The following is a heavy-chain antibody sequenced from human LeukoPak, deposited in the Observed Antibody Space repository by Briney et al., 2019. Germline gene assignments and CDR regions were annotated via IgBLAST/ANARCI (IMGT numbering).Heavy chain of an antibody. Sequence: GASVTVSCKASGYTFTSYDINWVRQATGQGLEWMGWMNPNSGNTGYAQKFQGRVTMTRNTSISTAYMELSSLRSEDTAVYYCARGDGSSSWYDRDAFDIWGQGTMVTVSS. CDR3: ARGDGSSSWYDRDAFDI. CDR2: MNPNSGNT. D-gene: IGHD6-13*01. CDR1: GYTFTSYD. J-gene: IGHJ3*02. V-gene: IGHV1-8*01.